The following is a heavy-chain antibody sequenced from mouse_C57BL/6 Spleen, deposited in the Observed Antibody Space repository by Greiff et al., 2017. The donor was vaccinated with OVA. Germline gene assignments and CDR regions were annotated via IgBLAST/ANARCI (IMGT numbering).Heavy chain of an antibody. CDR1: GYTFTDYY. CDR2: INPNNGGT. V-gene: IGHV1-26*01. Sequence: VQLQQSGPELVKPGASVKISCKASGYTFTDYYMNWVKQSHGKSLEWIGDINPNNGGTSYNQKFKGKATLTVDKSSSTAYMELRSLTSEDSAVYYCASLDSSGYVNYWGQGTTLTVSS. CDR3: ASLDSSGYVNY. D-gene: IGHD3-2*02. J-gene: IGHJ2*01.